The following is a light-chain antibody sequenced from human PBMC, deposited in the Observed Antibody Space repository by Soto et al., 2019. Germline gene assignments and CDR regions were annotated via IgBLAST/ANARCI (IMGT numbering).Light chain of an antibody. CDR2: LNGDGSH. Sequence: QPVLTQSPSASASLGASVKLTCTLSSGHSNYAIAWHQQQPEKGPRYLMKLNGDGSHSKGDGIPDRFSGSSPGAERYLTISSLQSEDEADYYCQTWGTGIVVFGGGTKLTVL. V-gene: IGLV4-69*01. CDR1: SGHSNYA. J-gene: IGLJ3*02. CDR3: QTWGTGIVV.